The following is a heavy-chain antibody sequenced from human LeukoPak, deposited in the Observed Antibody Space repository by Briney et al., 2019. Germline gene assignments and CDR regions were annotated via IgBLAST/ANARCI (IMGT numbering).Heavy chain of an antibody. V-gene: IGHV4-34*01. CDR3: AREDYDFWSGYYGVPYYFDY. CDR2: INHSGGT. D-gene: IGHD3-3*01. Sequence: SETLSLTCAVYGGSFSGYYWSWIRQPPGKGLEWIGEINHSGGTDYNPSLKSRVTISVDTSKNQFSLKLSSVTAADTAVYYCAREDYDFWSGYYGVPYYFDYWGQGTLVTVSS. CDR1: GGSFSGYY. J-gene: IGHJ4*02.